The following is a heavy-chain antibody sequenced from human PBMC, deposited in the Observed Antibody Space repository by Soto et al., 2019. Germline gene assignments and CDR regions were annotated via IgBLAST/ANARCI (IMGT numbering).Heavy chain of an antibody. CDR1: SGSISSSNW. J-gene: IGHJ6*03. CDR3: ARSSLGYFSSTSCVGAGYYYYYYMDV. D-gene: IGHD2-2*01. CDR2: IYHSGST. Sequence: PSETLSLTCAVSSGSISSSNWWSWVRQPPGKGLEWIGEIYHSGSTNYNPSLKSRVTISVDKSKNQFSLKLSSVTAADTAVYYCARSSLGYFSSTSCVGAGYYYYYYMDVWGKGTTVTVSS. V-gene: IGHV4-4*02.